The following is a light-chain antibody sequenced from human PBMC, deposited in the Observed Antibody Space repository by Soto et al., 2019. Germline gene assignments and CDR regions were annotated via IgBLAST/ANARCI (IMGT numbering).Light chain of an antibody. Sequence: QSLRTQPASLSGSPGQSITISCTGTISDIGAYDYVSWFQQHPGKAPKLMISEVNNRPSGVSNRFSGSKSGNTAYLTISGLQVEDEAEYFCLSFTTTSTHVFGTGTKVTVL. J-gene: IGLJ1*01. CDR1: ISDIGAYDY. CDR2: EVN. CDR3: LSFTTTSTHV. V-gene: IGLV2-14*01.